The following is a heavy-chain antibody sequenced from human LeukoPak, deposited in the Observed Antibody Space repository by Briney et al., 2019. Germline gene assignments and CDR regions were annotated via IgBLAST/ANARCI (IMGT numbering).Heavy chain of an antibody. CDR3: AKDPYGSGSYYPSRISN. CDR1: GFTFSSYA. J-gene: IGHJ4*02. Sequence: PGGSLRLSCAASGFTFSSYAMNWVRQAPGKGLEWVSGISNSGGSTYYADSVKGRFTISRDNSKNTLYLQMNSLRAEDTAVYYCAKDPYGSGSYYPSRISNWGQGTLVTVSS. V-gene: IGHV3-23*01. CDR2: ISNSGGST. D-gene: IGHD3-10*01.